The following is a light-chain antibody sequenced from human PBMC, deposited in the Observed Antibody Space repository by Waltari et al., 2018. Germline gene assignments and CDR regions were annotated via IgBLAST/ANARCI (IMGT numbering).Light chain of an antibody. CDR1: QNIGNY. J-gene: IGKJ1*01. Sequence: DIQMTQSPSSLSANVGDRVIITCRDSQNIGNYLNWYQQKPGKAPRPLIYGASNLQSGVPSRFSGSGSGTYFSLTISSLQPEDFATYFCQKTYSTPTFGLGTKVEMK. V-gene: IGKV1-39*01. CDR2: GAS. CDR3: QKTYSTPT.